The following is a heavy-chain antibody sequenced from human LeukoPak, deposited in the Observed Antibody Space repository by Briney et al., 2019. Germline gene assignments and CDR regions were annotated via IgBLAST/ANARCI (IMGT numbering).Heavy chain of an antibody. D-gene: IGHD2-8*01. CDR2: IRYDGSNK. CDR1: GFTFSSYG. Sequence: GGSLRLSCAASGFTFSSYGMHWVRQAPGKRLEWVAFIRYDGSNKYYADSVKGRFTISRDNSKNTLYLQMNSLRAEDTAVYYCAKDFMLGDAFDIWGQGTMVTVSS. V-gene: IGHV3-30*02. CDR3: AKDFMLGDAFDI. J-gene: IGHJ3*02.